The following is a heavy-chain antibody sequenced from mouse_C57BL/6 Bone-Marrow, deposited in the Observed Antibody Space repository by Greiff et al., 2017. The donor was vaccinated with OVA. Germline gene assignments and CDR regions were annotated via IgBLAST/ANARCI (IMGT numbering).Heavy chain of an antibody. Sequence: QVHVKQSGAELARPGASVKLSCKASGYTFTSYGISWVKQRTGQGLEWIGEIYPRSGNTYYNEKFKGKATLTADKSSSTAYMELRSLTSEDSAVYFCARDGYDVAWFAYWGQGTLVTVSA. J-gene: IGHJ3*01. V-gene: IGHV1-81*01. D-gene: IGHD2-2*01. CDR3: ARDGYDVAWFAY. CDR1: GYTFTSYG. CDR2: IYPRSGNT.